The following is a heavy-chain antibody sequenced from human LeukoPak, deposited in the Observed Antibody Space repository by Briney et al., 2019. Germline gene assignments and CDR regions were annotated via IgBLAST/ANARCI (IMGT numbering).Heavy chain of an antibody. J-gene: IGHJ6*03. D-gene: IGHD3-10*01. CDR1: GFTFSDYY. V-gene: IGHV3-11*04. CDR3: ARDITPYYYMDV. CDR2: ISSSGSTI. Sequence: GGSLSLSCAASGFTFSDYYMSWIRQAPGKGLEWVSYISSSGSTIYYADSVKGRFTISRDNAKNSLYLQMNSLRAEDTAVYYCARDITPYYYMDVWGKGTTVTVSS.